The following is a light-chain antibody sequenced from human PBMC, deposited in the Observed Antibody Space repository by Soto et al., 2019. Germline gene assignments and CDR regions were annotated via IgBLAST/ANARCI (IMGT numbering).Light chain of an antibody. CDR1: QGIRED. V-gene: IGKV1-6*01. CDR2: SAS. J-gene: IGKJ4*01. CDR3: QQYNDWPPVT. Sequence: AIQMTQSPSSLSASVGDRVTITCRASQGIREDLAWYQHKPGRAPQLLIYSASTLQSGVPPRFSGSGSGTDFSLTINNLQPDDFATYYCQQYNDWPPVTFGGGTKVEIK.